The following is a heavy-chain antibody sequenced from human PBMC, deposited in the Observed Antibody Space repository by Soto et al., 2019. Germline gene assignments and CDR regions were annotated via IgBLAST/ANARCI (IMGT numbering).Heavy chain of an antibody. V-gene: IGHV4-34*01. Sequence: QVQLQQWGAGLLKPSETLSLTCAVYGGSFSNYYWSWIRQPPGKGLEWIGENNHSGSTNYNPSLKSRVTISVDTSQNQVSLNLSSVTAADTAVYYCARGGRQQLLVRQYFQHWGQGTLVTVSS. CDR3: ARGGRQQLLVRQYFQH. CDR2: NNHSGST. D-gene: IGHD6-13*01. J-gene: IGHJ1*01. CDR1: GGSFSNYY.